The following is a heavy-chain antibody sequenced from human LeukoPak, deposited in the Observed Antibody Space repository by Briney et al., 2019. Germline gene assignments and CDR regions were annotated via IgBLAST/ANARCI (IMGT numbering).Heavy chain of an antibody. D-gene: IGHD4-17*01. V-gene: IGHV1-69*05. CDR3: ARAPPRLTTVTTPLVY. Sequence: ASVKVSCKASGGTYAINWVRQAPGQGLEWMGGIIPVFNTTNYAQKFQGRVTLTTDESTRTAYMELSSLRSEDTAVYYCARAPPRLTTVTTPLVYWGQGTLVTVSS. CDR1: GGTYA. CDR2: IIPVFNTT. J-gene: IGHJ4*02.